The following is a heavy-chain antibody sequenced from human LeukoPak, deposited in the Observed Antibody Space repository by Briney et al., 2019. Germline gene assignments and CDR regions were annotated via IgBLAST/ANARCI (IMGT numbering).Heavy chain of an antibody. CDR1: GFTFSSSGFTFSDYE. CDR3: VKERDRGTDVADDFDF. J-gene: IGHJ4*02. Sequence: PGGSLRLSCAASGFTFSSSGFTFSDYEMYWVRQAPGGGLQWVSAIGGSGYTVYAAPVKGRFTISRDNSKNTLYLQMNSLRAEDTAVYYCVKERDRGTDVADDFDFWGQGTLVTVSS. V-gene: IGHV3-23*01. D-gene: IGHD6-19*01. CDR2: IGGSGYT.